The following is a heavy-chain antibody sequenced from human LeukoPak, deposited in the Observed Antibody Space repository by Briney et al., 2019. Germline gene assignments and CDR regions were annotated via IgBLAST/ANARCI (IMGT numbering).Heavy chain of an antibody. V-gene: IGHV4-39*01. Sequence: SETLSLTCTVSGGSITTSTYYWGWIRQPPGKGLEWIGSIYYSGSTYNNPSLKSRVTISVDMSKNQFSLRLSSVTAADTAVYYCARHRGEFGDSPPNIDYWGQGTLVTVSS. CDR2: IYYSGST. CDR3: ARHRGEFGDSPPNIDY. J-gene: IGHJ4*02. D-gene: IGHD3-10*01. CDR1: GGSITTSTYY.